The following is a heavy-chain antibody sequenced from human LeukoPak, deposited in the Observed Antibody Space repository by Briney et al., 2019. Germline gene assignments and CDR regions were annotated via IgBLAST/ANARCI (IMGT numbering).Heavy chain of an antibody. J-gene: IGHJ5*02. CDR2: ISAIGDIT. Sequence: GGSLRLSCAASAFIFRSSNMSWVRQAPGKGLEWVSSISAIGDITHYAESVQGRFTISRDNSGNTLYVQMNSLSVDDTAVYYCAKVKSSLRVVGAWGQGTLVTVSS. D-gene: IGHD3-22*01. V-gene: IGHV3-23*01. CDR1: AFIFRSSN. CDR3: AKVKSSLRVVGA.